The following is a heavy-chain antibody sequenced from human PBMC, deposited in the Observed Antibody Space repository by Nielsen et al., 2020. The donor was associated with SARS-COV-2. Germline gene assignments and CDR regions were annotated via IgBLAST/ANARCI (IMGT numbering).Heavy chain of an antibody. V-gene: IGHV4-31*03. D-gene: IGHD5-12*01. J-gene: IGHJ6*02. Sequence: SETLSLTCTVSGGSISSGGYYWGWIRHHPGKGLEWIGYIYFSGRTCYNPSLKSRVTISVDTSKNQFSLSLRSVTAADTAVYYCARESSGYDHYNYGMDVWGQGTTVTVS. CDR3: ARESSGYDHYNYGMDV. CDR2: IYFSGRT. CDR1: GGSISSGGYY.